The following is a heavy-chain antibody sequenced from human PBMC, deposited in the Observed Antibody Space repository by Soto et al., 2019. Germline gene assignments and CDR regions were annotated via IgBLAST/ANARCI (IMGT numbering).Heavy chain of an antibody. CDR3: ARLSRGYSAYDYDY. CDR2: ISYSGST. CDR1: GGSFSGYY. V-gene: IGHV4-59*08. Sequence: QVQLQESGPGLVKPSETLSLTCTVSGGSFSGYYWSWIRQSPGNLMEWIGCISYSGSTNYKPSLRSRVTGSTDTSKREFSLKVTSVTAADTAVYYCARLSRGYSAYDYDYWGQGSLVTVSS. J-gene: IGHJ4*02. D-gene: IGHD5-12*01.